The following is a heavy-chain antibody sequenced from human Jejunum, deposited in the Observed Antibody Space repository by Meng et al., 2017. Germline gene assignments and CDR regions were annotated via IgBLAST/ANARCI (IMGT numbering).Heavy chain of an antibody. V-gene: IGHV3-7*01. CDR2: IQGDGNDN. J-gene: IGHJ1*01. CDR1: GFTFSSYW. Sequence: EVHFVVSGGGLVQPGGSRRLSCTASGFTFSSYWMSWVRQAPGKGLEWVANIQGDGNDNNYADSVKGRFTISRDNAKNSLYLQMNNLRAEDAAVYYCLRDFLGYWGQGTVVTVSS. CDR3: LRDFLGY. D-gene: IGHD6-25*01.